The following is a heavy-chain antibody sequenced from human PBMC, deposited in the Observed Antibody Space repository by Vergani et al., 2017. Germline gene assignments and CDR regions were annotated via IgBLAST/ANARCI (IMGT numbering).Heavy chain of an antibody. Sequence: QVQLQESGPGLVKPSETLSLTCTVSGGSISSYYWSWIRQPPGKGLEWIGYIYYSGSTNYNPSLKSRVTISVDTSKNQFSLKLSSVTAADTAVYYCARVVVVPAAIHYYYYYYVDVWGKGTTVTVSS. V-gene: IGHV4-59*01. CDR2: IYYSGST. D-gene: IGHD2-2*01. CDR3: ARVVVVPAAIHYYYYYYVDV. CDR1: GGSISSYY. J-gene: IGHJ6*03.